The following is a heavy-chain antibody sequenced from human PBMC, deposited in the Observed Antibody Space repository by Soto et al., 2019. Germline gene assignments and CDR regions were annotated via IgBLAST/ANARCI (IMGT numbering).Heavy chain of an antibody. CDR3: ARDRVVPAAIWFGP. CDR2: INPSGGST. V-gene: IGHV1-46*03. D-gene: IGHD2-2*01. Sequence: ASGKVSCRTSGCTVTRYYMEWVRQAPGQGLEWMGIINPSGGSTSYAQKFQGRVTMTRDTSTSTVYMELSSLRSEDTAVYYCARDRVVPAAIWFGPWGQGTLVTVPS. J-gene: IGHJ5*02. CDR1: GCTVTRYY.